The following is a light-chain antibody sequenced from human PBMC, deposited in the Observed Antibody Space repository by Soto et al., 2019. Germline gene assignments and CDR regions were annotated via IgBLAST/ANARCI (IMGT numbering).Light chain of an antibody. J-gene: IGKJ1*01. CDR2: AAS. Sequence: DIQMTQSPSSLSASVGDRVTITCRASQGISTYLNCYQQKPGKAPKLLIYAASSLQSGVPSRFSGSGSETDFTLTISSLQPEDFATYSCQQYYSTPWTFGQGTKVEIK. CDR3: QQYYSTPWT. V-gene: IGKV1-39*01. CDR1: QGISTY.